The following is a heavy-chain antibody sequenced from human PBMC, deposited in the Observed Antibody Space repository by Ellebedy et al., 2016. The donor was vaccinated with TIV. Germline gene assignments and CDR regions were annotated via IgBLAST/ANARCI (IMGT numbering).Heavy chain of an antibody. CDR2: IYYSGST. CDR1: GGSISSGDYY. Sequence: SETLSLXCTVSGGSISSGDYYWSWIRQPPGKGLEWIGYIYYSGSTYYNPSLKSRVTISVDTSKNQFSLKLSSVTAADTAVYYCARDFNYYDSSGPHWFDPWGQGTLVTVSS. J-gene: IGHJ5*02. CDR3: ARDFNYYDSSGPHWFDP. V-gene: IGHV4-30-4*01. D-gene: IGHD3-22*01.